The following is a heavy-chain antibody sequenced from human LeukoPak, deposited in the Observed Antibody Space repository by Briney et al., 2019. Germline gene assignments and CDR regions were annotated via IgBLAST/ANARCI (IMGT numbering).Heavy chain of an antibody. CDR1: GFTVSSNY. CDR3: ATRGRLRGRVDY. V-gene: IGHV3-53*01. Sequence: GGSLRLSCAASGFTVSSNYMSWVRQAPGKGLEWVSVIYSGGSAYYADSVKGRFTISRDNSKNTLYLQMNSLRAEDTAVYYCATRGRLRGRVDYWGQGTLVTVSS. D-gene: IGHD5-12*01. CDR2: IYSGGSA. J-gene: IGHJ4*02.